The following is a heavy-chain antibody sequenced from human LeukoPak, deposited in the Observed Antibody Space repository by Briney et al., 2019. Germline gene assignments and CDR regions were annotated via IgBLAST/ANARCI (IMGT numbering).Heavy chain of an antibody. D-gene: IGHD6-13*01. J-gene: IGHJ4*02. V-gene: IGHV4-61*02. CDR1: GGSISSGSYY. CDR2: IYASGST. Sequence: SQTLSLTCTVSGGSISSGSYYWSWIRQPAGKGLEWIGRIYASGSTNYNSSLKSRVTISVYTSKNQFSLKLSSVTAADTAVYYCARDRHSSSWYYFDYWGQGTLVTVSS. CDR3: ARDRHSSSWYYFDY.